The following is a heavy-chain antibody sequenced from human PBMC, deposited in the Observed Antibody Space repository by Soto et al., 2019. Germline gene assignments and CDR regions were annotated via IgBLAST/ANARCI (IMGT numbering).Heavy chain of an antibody. V-gene: IGHV4-4*02. D-gene: IGHD6-13*01. CDR3: TRGAAVGSNTIFDY. J-gene: IGHJ4*02. Sequence: QVQLQESGPGLVKPSGTLSLPCAVSGGSVNNNNWWTWVRQPPGKGLEWIGDIYHSGITNYNPSLESRVTISMDKSKNQFSLNLISVLAADTAVYYCTRGAAVGSNTIFDYWGQGALVTVSS. CDR1: GGSVNNNNW. CDR2: IYHSGIT.